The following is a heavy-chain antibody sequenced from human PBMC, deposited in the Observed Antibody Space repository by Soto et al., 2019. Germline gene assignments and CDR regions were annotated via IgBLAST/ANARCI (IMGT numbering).Heavy chain of an antibody. Sequence: EVQLVESGGGLVQPGGSLRLSCAASGFTFSSYSMNWVRQAPGKGLEWVSYISSSSTIYYADSVKGRFTISRDNAKNSLYLQMNSLRDEDTAVYYCARVPWLATYYFDYWGQGTLVTVSS. V-gene: IGHV3-48*02. D-gene: IGHD6-19*01. J-gene: IGHJ4*02. CDR3: ARVPWLATYYFDY. CDR1: GFTFSSYS. CDR2: ISSSSTI.